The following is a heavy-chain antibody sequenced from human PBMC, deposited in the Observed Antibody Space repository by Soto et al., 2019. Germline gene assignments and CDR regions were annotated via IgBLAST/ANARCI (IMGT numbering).Heavy chain of an antibody. Sequence: SETLSLTCTVSGGSTSSVNFCWSWVRQSPDKGLEWIGHIYNGGSTYNNPSLNSRVSISVDTSKNMLYLQMNSLRAEDTAVYYCTRDRPGPQHYFDYWGQGNMVTVSS. J-gene: IGHJ4*02. CDR1: GGSTSSVNFC. D-gene: IGHD6-6*01. CDR3: TRDRPGPQHYFDY. V-gene: IGHV4-30-4*01. CDR2: IYNGGST.